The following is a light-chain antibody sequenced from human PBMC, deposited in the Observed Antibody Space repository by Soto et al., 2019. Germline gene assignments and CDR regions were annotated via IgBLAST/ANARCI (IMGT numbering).Light chain of an antibody. J-gene: IGKJ5*01. Sequence: DIQMTQSPSTLSASVGDRVTVTCRTSQSISNHLNWYQQKPGEAPKLLIYGSSYLQYGVPSRFSGSGSGSDFTLTISSLQPEDSATYYCQQSVTAPVTFGQGTRVEIK. CDR3: QQSVTAPVT. V-gene: IGKV1-39*01. CDR1: QSISNH. CDR2: GSS.